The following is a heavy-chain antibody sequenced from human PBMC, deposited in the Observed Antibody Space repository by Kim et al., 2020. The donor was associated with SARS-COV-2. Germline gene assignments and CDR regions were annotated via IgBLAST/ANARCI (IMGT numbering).Heavy chain of an antibody. Sequence: TNYQDSLKSRFTLSISTTTNHISLKLSSVTATDTAVYYCARGPPGSGFDYWGQGTLVTVSS. V-gene: IGHV4-61*03. J-gene: IGHJ4*02. D-gene: IGHD6-19*01. CDR3: ARGPPGSGFDY. CDR2: T.